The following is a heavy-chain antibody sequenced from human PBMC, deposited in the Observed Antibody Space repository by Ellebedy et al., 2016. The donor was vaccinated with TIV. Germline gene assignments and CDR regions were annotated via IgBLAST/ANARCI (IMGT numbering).Heavy chain of an antibody. Sequence: GESLKISCSASGFTFSNYAMHWVRQAPGKGLEYVSAISSNGGSSFYAGSVMGRFTISRDNSRNTLYLQMNSLTTEDAAVYYCVKDPSDDFWSGYAYYFHYWGQGTLVTVSS. CDR3: VKDPSDDFWSGYAYYFHY. J-gene: IGHJ4*02. CDR1: GFTFSNYA. D-gene: IGHD3-3*01. V-gene: IGHV3-64D*06. CDR2: ISSNGGSS.